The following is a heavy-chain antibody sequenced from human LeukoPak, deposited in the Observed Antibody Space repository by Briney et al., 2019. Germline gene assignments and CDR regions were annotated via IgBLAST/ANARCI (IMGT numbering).Heavy chain of an antibody. CDR2: IYYSGST. D-gene: IGHD1-20*01. CDR3: ASSRYNWNDDC. CDR1: GGSVSSGSYY. Sequence: SETLSLTCTVSGGSVSSGSYYWSWIRQPPGKGLEWIGYIYYSGSTNYNPSLKSRVTISVDTSKNEFSLKLSSVTAADTAVYYCASSRYNWNDDCWGQGTLVTVSS. J-gene: IGHJ4*02. V-gene: IGHV4-61*01.